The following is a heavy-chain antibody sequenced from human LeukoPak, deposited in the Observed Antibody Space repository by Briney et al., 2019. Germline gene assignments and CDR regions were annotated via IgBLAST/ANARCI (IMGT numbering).Heavy chain of an antibody. CDR2: IYYSGNT. CDR1: GGSISPHY. Sequence: PSETLSLTCTVSGGSISPHYWSWIRQPPGKGLEWIGYIYYSGNTNYNPSLKSRVTISVHTSKNQFSLRLSSVTAADTAVYYCARVGSLGGITFDYWGQGTLVTVSS. J-gene: IGHJ4*02. CDR3: ARVGSLGGITFDY. V-gene: IGHV4-59*11. D-gene: IGHD3-10*01.